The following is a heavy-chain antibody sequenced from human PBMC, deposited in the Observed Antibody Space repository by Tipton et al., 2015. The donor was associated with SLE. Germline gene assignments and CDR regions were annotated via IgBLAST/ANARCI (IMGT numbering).Heavy chain of an antibody. Sequence: TLSLTCTVSGGSISSGSYYWSWIRQPAGKGLEWIGRIYTSGSTNYNPSLKSRVTISVDTSKNQFSLKLSSVTAADTAVYYCASIDFWSGFDYWGQGTLVTVSS. CDR2: IYTSGST. D-gene: IGHD3-3*01. V-gene: IGHV4-61*02. J-gene: IGHJ4*02. CDR3: ASIDFWSGFDY. CDR1: GGSISSGSYY.